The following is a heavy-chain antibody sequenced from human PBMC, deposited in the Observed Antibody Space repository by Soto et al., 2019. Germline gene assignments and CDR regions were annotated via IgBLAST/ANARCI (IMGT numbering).Heavy chain of an antibody. CDR3: ASHDYGDFWYFDL. CDR2: IYYSGST. CDR1: GGSISTSTYY. J-gene: IGHJ2*01. V-gene: IGHV4-39*01. D-gene: IGHD4-17*01. Sequence: QLQLQESGPGLVKPSETLSLTCTVSGGSISTSTYYWGWIRQPPGKGLEWIGSIYYSGSTSYNPSLKSRVTISADTSKNQFSLKLSSVTAADTAVYYCASHDYGDFWYFDLWGRGTLVTVSS.